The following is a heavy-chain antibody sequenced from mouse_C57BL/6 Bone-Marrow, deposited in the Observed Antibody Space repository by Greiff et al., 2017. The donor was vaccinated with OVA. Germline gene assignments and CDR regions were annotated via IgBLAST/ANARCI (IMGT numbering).Heavy chain of an antibody. J-gene: IGHJ2*01. Sequence: EVQVVESGGGLVQPGGSLSLSCAASGFTFTDYYMSWVRQPPGKALEWLGFIRNKANGYTTEYNASVKGRFTISRDNSQSILYLHKNELRGEESATYSGDRDISGSSWDYWGQGTTLTVSS. CDR1: GFTFTDYY. D-gene: IGHD1-1*01. V-gene: IGHV7-3*01. CDR2: IRNKANGYTT. CDR3: DRDISGSSWDY.